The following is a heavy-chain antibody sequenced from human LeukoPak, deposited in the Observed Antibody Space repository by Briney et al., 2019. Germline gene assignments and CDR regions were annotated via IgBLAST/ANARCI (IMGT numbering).Heavy chain of an antibody. CDR2: IYYSGST. CDR3: ARERQITFAGYTDV. CDR1: GGSISSSSYY. Sequence: SETLSLTCTVSGGSISSSSYYWGWIRQPPGKGLEWIGSIYYSGSTYYNPSLKSRVTISVDTSKNQFSLKLSSVTAADTAVYYCARERQITFAGYTDVWGKGTTVTVSS. J-gene: IGHJ6*03. V-gene: IGHV4-39*07. D-gene: IGHD3-16*01.